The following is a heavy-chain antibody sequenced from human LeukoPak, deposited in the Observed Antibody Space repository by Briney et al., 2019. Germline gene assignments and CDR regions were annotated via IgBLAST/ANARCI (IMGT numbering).Heavy chain of an antibody. V-gene: IGHV4-31*03. Sequence: SQTLSLTGPFPGGSISSVGYYWSWIRHPPGKGLEWIGYIYYSGSTYYNPSLKSRVTISVDTSKNQFSLKLSSVTAADTAVYYCARGPRTASYYFDYWAREPWSPSPQ. CDR3: ARGPRTASYYFDY. CDR1: GGSISSVGYY. CDR2: IYYSGST. J-gene: IGHJ4*02.